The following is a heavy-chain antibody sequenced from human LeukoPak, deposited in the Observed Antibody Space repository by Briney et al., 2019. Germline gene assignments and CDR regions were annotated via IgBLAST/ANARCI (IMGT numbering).Heavy chain of an antibody. Sequence: SETLSLTCTVSGGSISGHYWTWIRLPPGKGLELIGHIFSTGATHYNPSLRSRVTMSIDTSKNQFSLKLITVTAADTAVYYCARQNYDFWSGYYWFDPWGQGTPVTVSS. CDR3: ARQNYDFWSGYYWFDP. CDR1: GGSISGHY. D-gene: IGHD3-3*01. CDR2: IFSTGAT. J-gene: IGHJ5*02. V-gene: IGHV4-59*08.